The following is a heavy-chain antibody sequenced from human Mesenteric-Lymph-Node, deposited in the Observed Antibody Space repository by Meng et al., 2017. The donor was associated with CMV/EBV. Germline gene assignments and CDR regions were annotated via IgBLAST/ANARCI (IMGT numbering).Heavy chain of an antibody. D-gene: IGHD4-11*01. CDR1: RFTFSSYA. Sequence: GGSLRLSCAASRFTFSSYAMSWVRQAPGKGLEWVSVIFSGGSITYSADSVKGRFTISRDNSKNTLYLQMNSLRAEDTAVYYCAKDWSTVTGSYYYGMDVWGQGTTVTVSS. V-gene: IGHV3-23*03. CDR2: IFSGGSIT. J-gene: IGHJ6*02. CDR3: AKDWSTVTGSYYYGMDV.